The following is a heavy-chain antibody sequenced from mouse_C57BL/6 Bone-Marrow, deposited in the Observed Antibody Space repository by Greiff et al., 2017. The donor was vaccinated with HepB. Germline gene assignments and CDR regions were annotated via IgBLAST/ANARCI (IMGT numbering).Heavy chain of an antibody. CDR3: TREKDYYGSSRYWYFDV. CDR1: GFTFSSYA. Sequence: EVNVVESGEGLVKPGGSLKLSCAASGFTFSSYAMSWVRRTPEKRLEWVAYISSGGDYIYYADTVKGRFTISRDNARNTLYLQMSSLKSEDTAMYYCTREKDYYGSSRYWYFDVWGTGTTVTVSS. D-gene: IGHD1-1*01. CDR2: ISSGGDYI. J-gene: IGHJ1*03. V-gene: IGHV5-9-1*02.